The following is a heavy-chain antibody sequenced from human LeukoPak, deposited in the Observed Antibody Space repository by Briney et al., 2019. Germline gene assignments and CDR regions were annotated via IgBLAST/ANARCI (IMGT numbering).Heavy chain of an antibody. V-gene: IGHV3-23*01. CDR3: AKGAWLDY. CDR2: ISEGDDGP. J-gene: IGHJ4*02. Sequence: PGGALRLSCAAAGFSFRRVAMSWVREAPGKGLEWVSFISEGDDGPYYADSVKGRFTVSRDNSKDTLYLQMNSLRAEDTAVYYCAKGAWLDYWGQGTLVTVSS. CDR1: GFSFRRVA. D-gene: IGHD3-16*01.